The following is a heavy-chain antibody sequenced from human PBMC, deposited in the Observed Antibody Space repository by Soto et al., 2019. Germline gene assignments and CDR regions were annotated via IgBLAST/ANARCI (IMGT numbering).Heavy chain of an antibody. Sequence: TLSLTCIVSGGSISNYYWSWIRQPPGKALEWLARIDWDDDKYYSTSLKTRLTISKDTSKNQVVLTMTNMDPVDTATSYCERATYYYDSSGYASIYFDYWGQGTLVSVSS. CDR1: GGSISNYYW. D-gene: IGHD3-22*01. CDR2: IDWDDDK. CDR3: ERATYYYDSSGYASIYFDY. V-gene: IGHV2-70*11. J-gene: IGHJ4*02.